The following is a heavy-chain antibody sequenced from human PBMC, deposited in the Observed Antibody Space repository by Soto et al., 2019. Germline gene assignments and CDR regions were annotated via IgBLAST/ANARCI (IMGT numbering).Heavy chain of an antibody. V-gene: IGHV1-69*12. J-gene: IGHJ4*02. D-gene: IGHD5-12*01. Sequence: QVQLVQSGAEVRQPASSVKVSCKTSGGTFSSYAISWVRQAPGQGLEWMGGIVPIVDTSTYAQKFQGRVTITAEQSTSTVYMERSKLRSDDTDVYYCVTVVAIPGYPDNWGQGNLVTVSS. CDR1: GGTFSSYA. CDR3: VTVVAIPGYPDN. CDR2: IVPIVDTS.